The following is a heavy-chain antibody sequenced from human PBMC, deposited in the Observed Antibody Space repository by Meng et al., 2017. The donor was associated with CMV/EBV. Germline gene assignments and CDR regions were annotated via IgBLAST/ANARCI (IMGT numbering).Heavy chain of an antibody. D-gene: IGHD6-13*01. CDR2: INHSGST. CDR1: GGSFSGYY. V-gene: IGHV4-34*01. Sequence: GSLRLSCAVYGGSFSGYYWSWIRQPPGKGLEWIGEINHSGSTNYNPSLKSRVTISVDTSKNQFSLKLSSVTAADTAVYYCARIGIAAALDVWGQGTTVTVSS. J-gene: IGHJ6*02. CDR3: ARIGIAAALDV.